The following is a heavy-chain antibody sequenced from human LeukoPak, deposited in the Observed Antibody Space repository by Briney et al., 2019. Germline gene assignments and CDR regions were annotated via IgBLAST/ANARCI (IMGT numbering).Heavy chain of an antibody. CDR1: GYTFTGYY. J-gene: IGHJ4*02. CDR3: ARVLKMGYSSGRYSWGTGSSNDY. CDR2: INPNSGGT. V-gene: IGHV1-2*02. D-gene: IGHD6-19*01. Sequence: GASVKVSCKASGYTFTGYYMHWVRQAPGQGLEWMGWINPNSGGTNYAQKLQGRVTMTTDTSTSTAYMELRSLRSDDTAVYYCARVLKMGYSSGRYSWGTGSSNDYWGQGTLVTVPS.